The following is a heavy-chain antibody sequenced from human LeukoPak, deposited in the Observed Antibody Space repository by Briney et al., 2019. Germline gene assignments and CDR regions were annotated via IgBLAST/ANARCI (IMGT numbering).Heavy chain of an antibody. D-gene: IGHD2-15*01. Sequence: GRSLRLSCTVSGFTVSSNSMSWVRQAPGKGLEWVSFIYSDNTHYSDSVKGRFTISRDNSKNTLYLQMNSLRAEDTAVYYCASEIVPRWSSPNFDYWGQGTLVTVSS. J-gene: IGHJ4*02. CDR1: GFTVSSNS. CDR2: IYSDNT. V-gene: IGHV3-53*01. CDR3: ASEIVPRWSSPNFDY.